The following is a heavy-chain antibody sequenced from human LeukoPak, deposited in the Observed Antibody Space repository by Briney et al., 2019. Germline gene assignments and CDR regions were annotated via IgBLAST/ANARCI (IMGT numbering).Heavy chain of an antibody. CDR2: TSAYNGNT. D-gene: IGHD3-10*01. Sequence: ASVKASCKASGYTFTSYGISWVRQAPGQGLEWMGWTSAYNGNTNYAQKLQGRVTMTTDTSTSTAYMELRSLRSDDTAVYYCARDDPVLLWFGELGVYGMDVWGKGTTVTVSS. V-gene: IGHV1-18*04. CDR3: ARDDPVLLWFGELGVYGMDV. J-gene: IGHJ6*04. CDR1: GYTFTSYG.